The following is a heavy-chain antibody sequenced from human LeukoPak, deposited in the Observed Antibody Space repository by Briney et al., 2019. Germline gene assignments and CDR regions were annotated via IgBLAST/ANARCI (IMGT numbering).Heavy chain of an antibody. V-gene: IGHV3-23*01. CDR2: ISGSGGDT. CDR3: AKPHCGGDCYPPGMDV. J-gene: IGHJ6*02. CDR1: GFTFSSYA. Sequence: GGSLRLSCAASGFTFSSYAMSWVRQAPGKGLEWVSGISGSGGDTYYADSVKGRFTISRDNSKNTLYLQMNSLRAEDTSVYYCAKPHCGGDCYPPGMDVWGQGTTVTVSS. D-gene: IGHD2-21*02.